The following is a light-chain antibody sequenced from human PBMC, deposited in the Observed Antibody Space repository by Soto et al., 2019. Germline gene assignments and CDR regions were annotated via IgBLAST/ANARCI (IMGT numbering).Light chain of an antibody. Sequence: IVLTQSPGTLSLSPGERATLSCRASQSVRSSLAWYHHKPGEAPKVLIYRASIRATGIPARFSGSGSGTEFTLTISSLQSEDFAVYYCQQYHNWPRTFGQGTKVDIK. CDR2: RAS. V-gene: IGKV3-15*01. CDR3: QQYHNWPRT. CDR1: QSVRSS. J-gene: IGKJ1*01.